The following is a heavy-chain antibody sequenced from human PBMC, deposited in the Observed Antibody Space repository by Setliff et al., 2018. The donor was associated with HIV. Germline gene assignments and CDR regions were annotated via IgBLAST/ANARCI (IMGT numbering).Heavy chain of an antibody. V-gene: IGHV3-20*04. J-gene: IGHJ6*03. CDR3: ARAPPVSYSSGWIPSYYMDV. CDR1: GFTFDDYG. CDR2: INWNGLST. Sequence: PGGSLRLSCAASGFTFDDYGMNWVRQVPGKGLEWVSGINWNGLSTGYADSVKGRFTISRDNAKNSLYLQMNTLRTEDTALYYCARAPPVSYSSGWIPSYYMDVWGKGTTVTVS. D-gene: IGHD6-19*01.